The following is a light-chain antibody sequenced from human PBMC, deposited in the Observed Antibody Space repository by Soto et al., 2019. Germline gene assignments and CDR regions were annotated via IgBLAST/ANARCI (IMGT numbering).Light chain of an antibody. CDR2: DVS. V-gene: IGKV3-11*01. Sequence: IVLTQSPATLAVSPGERATLSCRASQNIRNYLIWYQQTQGQAPRLXIYDVSNRDTEIPARFSCSGAGTDCTRPISSLEPEDLAVDFCQQRSNWTRTFGQGTKVDIK. CDR1: QNIRNY. J-gene: IGKJ1*01. CDR3: QQRSNWTRT.